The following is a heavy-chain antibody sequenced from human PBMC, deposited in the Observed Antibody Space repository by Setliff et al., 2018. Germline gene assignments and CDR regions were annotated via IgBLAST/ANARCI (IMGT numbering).Heavy chain of an antibody. V-gene: IGHV3-21*01. D-gene: IGHD6-25*01. CDR1: GSTFRTFS. CDR2: ISPDSIHI. CDR3: ARSPANGGHDAFDI. Sequence: GGSLRLSCAASGSTFRTFSMHWVRQAPGKGLEWVSSISPDSIHIYYADSVKGRLTISRDNAWDSLHLQMNSLGAEDTAVYYCARSPANGGHDAFDIWGRGTMVTVSS. J-gene: IGHJ3*02.